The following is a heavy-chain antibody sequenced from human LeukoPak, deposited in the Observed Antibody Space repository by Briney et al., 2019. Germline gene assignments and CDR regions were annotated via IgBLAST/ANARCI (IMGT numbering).Heavy chain of an antibody. V-gene: IGHV1-2*02. CDR1: GYTFTGYY. CDR3: AREGYCSSTSGYAVDGMDV. D-gene: IGHD2-2*01. J-gene: IGHJ6*02. Sequence: ASVKVSCKASGYTFTGYYMHWVRQAPGQGLEWMGWINPNSGGTNYAQKFQGRVTMTRDTSISTAYMELSRLRSDDTAVYYCAREGYCSSTSGYAVDGMDVWGQGTTVTVSS. CDR2: INPNSGGT.